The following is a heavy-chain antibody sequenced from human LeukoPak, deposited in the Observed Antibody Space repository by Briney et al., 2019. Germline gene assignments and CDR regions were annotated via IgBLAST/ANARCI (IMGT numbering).Heavy chain of an antibody. D-gene: IGHD4-17*01. V-gene: IGHV4-59*07. CDR2: IYYSGST. Sequence: PADTLPLTCSVSGGSSSYHFRRWIRPPPRRELEGVGFIYYSGSTNYNHSLKSRVTISVDTSKNQFSLELSSVSAADTAVYFCARWGIGYGHYVWFDPWGQGTLVTVSS. J-gene: IGHJ5*02. CDR1: GGSSSYHF. CDR3: ARWGIGYGHYVWFDP.